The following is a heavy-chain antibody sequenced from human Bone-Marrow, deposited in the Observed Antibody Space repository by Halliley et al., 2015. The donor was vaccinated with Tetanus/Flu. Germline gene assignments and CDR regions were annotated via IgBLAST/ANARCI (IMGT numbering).Heavy chain of an antibody. D-gene: IGHD3-22*01. V-gene: IGHV3-33*01. J-gene: IGHJ3*02. CDR2: IWFDGSNK. Sequence: SLRLSCAASGVTFSSSGMHWVRQAPGKGLEWVAVIWFDGSNKYYADSVKGRFTISRDNSKNTLYLQMNSLRAEDTGVYYCARDRGGYYYDGSGSDDAFDIWGQGTMATVSS. CDR1: GVTFSSSG. CDR3: ARDRGGYYYDGSGSDDAFDI.